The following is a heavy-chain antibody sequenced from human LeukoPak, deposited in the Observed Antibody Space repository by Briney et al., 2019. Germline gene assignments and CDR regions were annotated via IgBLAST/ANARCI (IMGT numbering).Heavy chain of an antibody. D-gene: IGHD3-10*01. V-gene: IGHV4-34*01. CDR3: ARGMVRGVTDFDF. CDR1: GGSFSGYY. CDR2: INHSGST. J-gene: IGHJ4*02. Sequence: SETLSLTCAVYGGSFSGYYWSWIRQPPGKGLEWIGEINHSGSTNYNPSLKSRVTISVDTSKNQFSLKLSSVTAADTAVYYCARGMVRGVTDFDFWGQGTLVTVSS.